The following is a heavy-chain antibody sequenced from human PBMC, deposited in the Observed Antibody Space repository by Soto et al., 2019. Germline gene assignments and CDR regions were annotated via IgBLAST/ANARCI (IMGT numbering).Heavy chain of an antibody. CDR2: ISSRSSYI. J-gene: IGHJ4*02. CDR1: GFTFSSYS. D-gene: IGHD3-10*01. V-gene: IGHV3-21*06. Sequence: GGSLRLSCAASGFTFSSYSMNWVRQAPGKGLEWVSSISSRSSYIHYADSVKGRFTISRDNAKSSLYLQMNSLRAEDTAVYYCAILLVWFGELLGPVDYWGQGTLVTVSS. CDR3: AILLVWFGELLGPVDY.